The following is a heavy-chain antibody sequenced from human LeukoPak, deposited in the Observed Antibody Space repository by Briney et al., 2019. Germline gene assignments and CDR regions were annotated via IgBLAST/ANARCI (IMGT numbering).Heavy chain of an antibody. V-gene: IGHV3-23*01. CDR3: AKDMRRYSSSALQVFWFDP. CDR1: GFTFSSYG. Sequence: GGSLRLSCAASGFTFSSYGMSWVRQAPGKGLEWVSAISGSGGSTYYADSVKGRLTISRDNSKNTLYLQMNSLRAEDTAVYYCAKDMRRYSSSALQVFWFDPWGQGTLVTVSS. J-gene: IGHJ5*02. CDR2: ISGSGGST. D-gene: IGHD6-13*01.